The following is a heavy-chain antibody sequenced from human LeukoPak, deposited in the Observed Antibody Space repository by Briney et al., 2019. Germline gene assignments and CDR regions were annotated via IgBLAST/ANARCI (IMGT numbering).Heavy chain of an antibody. CDR3: ARRRITMVRGFIITGAYYFDY. CDR2: IYPGDSDT. Sequence: GESLKISCKGSGYSFTSYWIGWVRQMPGKGLEWMGIIYPGDSDTRYSPSFQGQVTISADKSISTAYLQWSSLKASDTAMYYCARRRITMVRGFIITGAYYFDYWGQGPLVTVSS. J-gene: IGHJ4*02. CDR1: GYSFTSYW. V-gene: IGHV5-51*01. D-gene: IGHD3-10*01.